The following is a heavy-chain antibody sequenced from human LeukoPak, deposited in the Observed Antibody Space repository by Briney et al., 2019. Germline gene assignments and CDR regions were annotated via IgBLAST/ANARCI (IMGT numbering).Heavy chain of an antibody. D-gene: IGHD5-12*01. J-gene: IGHJ4*02. V-gene: IGHV3-64*02. Sequence: PGGSLRLSCAASGFTFSTYAIHWVRQAPGKGLEYVSGISSNGGLTYYADSVKGRFTVSRDKSKNTVFLQMGSLRAEDMGLYYCARDHSGAVADYWGQGTLVTVSS. CDR3: ARDHSGAVADY. CDR1: GFTFSTYA. CDR2: ISSNGGLT.